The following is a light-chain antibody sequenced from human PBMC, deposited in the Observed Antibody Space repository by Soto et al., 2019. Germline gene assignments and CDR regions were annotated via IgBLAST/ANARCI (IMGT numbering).Light chain of an antibody. CDR2: GPA. V-gene: IGKV3-15*01. J-gene: IGKJ1*01. Sequence: EIVMTQSPDTLSAYPGERANLSCRASESVLDYLAWFQQRPGQSPRLLIYGPATRATGIPGRFRGSGSGTEFTLTITSLQSEDFAVYYCQQYYKWPQWTIGQGTKVEI. CDR1: ESVLDY. CDR3: QQYYKWPQWT.